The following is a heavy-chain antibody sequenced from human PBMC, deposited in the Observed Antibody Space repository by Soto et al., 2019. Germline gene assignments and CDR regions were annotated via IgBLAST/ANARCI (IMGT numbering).Heavy chain of an antibody. CDR3: AKESLVGYCSSTSCNNWFDP. Sequence: QVQLVESGGGVGQPGRSLRLSCAASGFTFSSYGMHWVRQAPGKGLEWVAVISYDGSNKYYADSVKGRFTISRDNSKNTLYLQMNSLRAEDTAVYYCAKESLVGYCSSTSCNNWFDPWGQGTLVTVSS. V-gene: IGHV3-30*18. J-gene: IGHJ5*02. CDR1: GFTFSSYG. CDR2: ISYDGSNK. D-gene: IGHD2-2*01.